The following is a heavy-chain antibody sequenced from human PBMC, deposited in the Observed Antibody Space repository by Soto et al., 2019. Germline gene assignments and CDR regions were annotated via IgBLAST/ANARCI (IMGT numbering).Heavy chain of an antibody. CDR2: TNHSGST. Sequence: PSETLSLTCAVYGGSFSAYFWTWIRQPPGKGLEWIGETNHSGSTNYNPSLKSRVTISVDTSKNQFSLRLSSVTAADTAVYYCAKMRGGSYYFYYYGMDVWGQGTTVTVSS. J-gene: IGHJ6*02. V-gene: IGHV4-34*01. CDR3: AKMRGGSYYFYYYGMDV. D-gene: IGHD1-26*01. CDR1: GGSFSAYF.